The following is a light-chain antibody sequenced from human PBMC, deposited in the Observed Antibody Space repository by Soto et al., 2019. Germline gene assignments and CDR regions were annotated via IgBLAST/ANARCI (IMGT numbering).Light chain of an antibody. CDR2: EVS. Sequence: QSALTQPPSASESPGQSVTISCTGTNTDIGGHKYVSWYQHHPGKAPKLLIYEVSERPSGVPDRFSGSKSANAASLTVSGLQADDEAMYYCSSYTGTNNFVLFGGGTKLTVL. CDR1: NTDIGGHKY. CDR3: SSYTGTNNFVL. V-gene: IGLV2-8*01. J-gene: IGLJ2*01.